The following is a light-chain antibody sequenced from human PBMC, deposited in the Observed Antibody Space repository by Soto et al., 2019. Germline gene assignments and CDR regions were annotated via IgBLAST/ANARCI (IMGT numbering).Light chain of an antibody. CDR1: SSDVGGYNY. V-gene: IGLV2-14*01. CDR3: SSYTSSSTLL. J-gene: IGLJ2*01. CDR2: AVS. Sequence: QSVLTQPASVSGSPGQSITISCTGTSSDVGGYNYVSWYQQHPGKAPKLMIYAVSNRPSGVSNRFSGSKSGNTASLIISGLQAEDEADYYCSSYTSSSTLLFGGGTQLTVL.